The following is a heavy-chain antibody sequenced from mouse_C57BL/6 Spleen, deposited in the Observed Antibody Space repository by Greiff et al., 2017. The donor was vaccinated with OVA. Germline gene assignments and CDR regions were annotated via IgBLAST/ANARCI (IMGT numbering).Heavy chain of an antibody. CDR1: GYTFTSYT. J-gene: IGHJ4*01. Sequence: QVQLKQSGAELARPGASVKMSCKASGYTFTSYTMHWVKQRPGQGLEWIGYINPSSGYTKYNQKFKDKATLTADKSSSTAYMQLSSLTSEDSAVYYCARSEDYDGIYCYAMDYWGQGTSVTVSS. CDR2: INPSSGYT. D-gene: IGHD1-1*01. CDR3: ARSEDYDGIYCYAMDY. V-gene: IGHV1-4*01.